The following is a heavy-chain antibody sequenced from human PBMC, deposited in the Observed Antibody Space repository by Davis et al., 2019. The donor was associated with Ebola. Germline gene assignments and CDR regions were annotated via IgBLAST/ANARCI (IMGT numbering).Heavy chain of an antibody. D-gene: IGHD6-13*01. CDR1: GFTFNSYV. Sequence: GESLKISCATSGFTFNSYVMHWVRQAPGKGLEWVAVISYDGSNKYYADSVKGRFTISRDNSKNTLYLQMNSLRAEDTAVYYCARDQSQQLGHSPLYYYYGMDVWGKGTTVTVSS. CDR2: ISYDGSNK. V-gene: IGHV3-30-3*01. J-gene: IGHJ6*04. CDR3: ARDQSQQLGHSPLYYYYGMDV.